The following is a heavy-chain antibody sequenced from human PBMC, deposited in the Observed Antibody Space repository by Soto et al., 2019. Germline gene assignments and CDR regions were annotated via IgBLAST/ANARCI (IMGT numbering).Heavy chain of an antibody. J-gene: IGHJ4*02. CDR2: ISGSGDSK. CDR3: AKRAYGSDFDY. CDR1: GFTFSSYA. Sequence: EVQLLESGGGLVQPGGSLRLSCAASGFTFSSYAMSWVRQAPGKGLEWVSVISGSGDSKYYADSVKGRFTISRDNSKNTLYLQMNSLTVEDTAVYYWAKRAYGSDFDYWGQGTLVTVSS. V-gene: IGHV3-23*01. D-gene: IGHD3-10*01.